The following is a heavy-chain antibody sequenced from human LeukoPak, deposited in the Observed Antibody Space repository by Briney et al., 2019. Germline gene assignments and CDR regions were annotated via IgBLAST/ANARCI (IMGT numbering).Heavy chain of an antibody. CDR1: GFTFSNAW. J-gene: IGHJ4*02. V-gene: IGHV3-15*01. D-gene: IGHD1-26*01. CDR2: MKSKVVGGTT. CDR3: TIFGSEWAPADY. Sequence: GGSLRLSCVGSGFTFSNAWMSWVRQAPGKGLEWVGRMKSKVVGGTTDYAAPVKGRFTISRDDSKNTLYLQINNLKTEDTAVYYCTIFGSEWAPADYWGQGTLVTVSS.